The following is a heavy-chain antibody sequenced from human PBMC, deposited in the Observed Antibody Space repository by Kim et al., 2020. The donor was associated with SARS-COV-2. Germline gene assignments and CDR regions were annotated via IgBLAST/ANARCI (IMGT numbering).Heavy chain of an antibody. V-gene: IGHV4-39*01. D-gene: IGHD3-3*01. CDR3: ARALSLFWRAGPGHWYFDL. CDR1: GGSISSSSYY. J-gene: IGHJ2*01. Sequence: SETLSLTCTVSGGSISSSSYYWGWIRQPPGKGLEWIGSIYYSGSTYYNPSLKSRVTISVDTSKNQFSLKLSSVTAADTAVYYCARALSLFWRAGPGHWYFDLWGRGTLVTVSS. CDR2: IYYSGST.